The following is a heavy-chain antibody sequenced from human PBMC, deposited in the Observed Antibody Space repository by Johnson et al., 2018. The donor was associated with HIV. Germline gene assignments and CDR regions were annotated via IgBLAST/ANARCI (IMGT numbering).Heavy chain of an antibody. V-gene: IGHV3-30*02. CDR2: IRYDGSNK. J-gene: IGHJ3*02. CDR3: AREMVGARGIDDAFDI. D-gene: IGHD1-26*01. CDR1: GFTFDNAW. Sequence: VQLVESGGGLVQPGGSLRLPCAASGFTFDNAWMTWVRQAPGKGLEWVAFIRYDGSNKYYADSVKGRFTISRDNSKNTLYLQMNSLRAEDTAVYFCAREMVGARGIDDAFDIWGQGTMVTVSS.